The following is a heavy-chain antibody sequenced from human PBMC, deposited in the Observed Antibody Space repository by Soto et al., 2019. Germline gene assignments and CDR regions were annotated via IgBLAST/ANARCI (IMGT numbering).Heavy chain of an antibody. J-gene: IGHJ2*01. Sequence: PSETLSLTCTVSGGSISSGGYYWSWIRQHPGKGLEWIGYIYYSGSTYCNPALKSRVTISVDTSKNQFSLKLSSVTAADTAVYYCARGYYDYVWGSYFGYGRYFDLWGRGTLVTVSS. CDR1: GGSISSGGYY. CDR3: ARGYYDYVWGSYFGYGRYFDL. CDR2: IYYSGST. V-gene: IGHV4-31*03. D-gene: IGHD3-16*01.